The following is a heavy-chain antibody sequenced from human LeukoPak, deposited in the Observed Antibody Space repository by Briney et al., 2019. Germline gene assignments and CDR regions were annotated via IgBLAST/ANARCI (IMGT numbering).Heavy chain of an antibody. CDR1: GFTFSSNW. J-gene: IGHJ4*02. CDR2: ISWNSGSI. Sequence: GGSLRLSCAASGFTFSSNWMHWVRQAPGKGLVWVSGISWNSGSIDYADSVKGRFTISRDNAKNSLYLQMNSLRVEDTAFYYCAKDNRRHYTSGPNPDSLHWGQGALVTVSS. D-gene: IGHD6-19*01. CDR3: AKDNRRHYTSGPNPDSLH. V-gene: IGHV3-9*01.